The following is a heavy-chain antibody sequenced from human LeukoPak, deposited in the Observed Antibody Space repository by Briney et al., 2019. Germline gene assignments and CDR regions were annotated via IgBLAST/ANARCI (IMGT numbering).Heavy chain of an antibody. Sequence: GASVKVSCKASGYTFTGYYMHWVRQAPGQGLELMGWINPNSGGTNYAQKFQGRVTMTRDTSISTAYMELSRLRSDDTAVYYCARVVDTAMVTIDYWGQGTLVTVSS. V-gene: IGHV1-2*02. CDR1: GYTFTGYY. CDR3: ARVVDTAMVTIDY. D-gene: IGHD5-18*01. CDR2: INPNSGGT. J-gene: IGHJ4*02.